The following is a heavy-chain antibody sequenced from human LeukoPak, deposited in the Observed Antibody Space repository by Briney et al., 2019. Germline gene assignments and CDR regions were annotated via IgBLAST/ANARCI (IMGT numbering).Heavy chain of an antibody. CDR1: GYTLTELS. V-gene: IGHV1-24*01. J-gene: IGHJ6*02. D-gene: IGHD2-2*02. CDR3: ATVVVPAAIDPYGMDV. CDR2: FDPEDGET. Sequence: ASVKVSCKVSGYTLTELSMHCVRQAPGKGLEWMGGFDPEDGETIYAQKFQGRVTMTEDTSTDTAYMELSSLRSEDTAVYYCATVVVPAAIDPYGMDVWGQGTTVTVSS.